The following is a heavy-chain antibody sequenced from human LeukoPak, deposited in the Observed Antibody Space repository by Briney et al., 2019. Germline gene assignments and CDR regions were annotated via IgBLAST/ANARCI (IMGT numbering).Heavy chain of an antibody. CDR2: IWSDGSNK. CDR3: ARAPVSASYYFDY. D-gene: IGHD5/OR15-5a*01. V-gene: IGHV3-33*01. CDR1: GFTLSNYV. J-gene: IGHJ4*02. Sequence: GGSLRLSCAASGFTLSNYVMHWVRQAPGKGLEWVAVIWSDGSNKYYADSVKGRFTISRDNSKNTLYLQMNTLRAEDTAVYYCARAPVSASYYFDYWGQGTLVTVSS.